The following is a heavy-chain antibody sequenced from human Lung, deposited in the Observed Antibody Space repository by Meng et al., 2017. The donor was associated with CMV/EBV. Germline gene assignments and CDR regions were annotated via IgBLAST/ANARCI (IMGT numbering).Heavy chain of an antibody. D-gene: IGHD2/OR15-2a*01. CDR2: IYYSGST. V-gene: IGHV4-59*01. CDR3: ARDRRPLSNTWFDP. J-gene: IGHJ5*02. Sequence: SETXSLTCTVSGGSISSYYWSWIRQPPGKGLEWIGYIYYSGSTIYNPSLKSRVTISVDTSKNEFSLKLSSVTAADTAIYYCARDRRPLSNTWFDPWVQGTXVTVSS. CDR1: GGSISSYY.